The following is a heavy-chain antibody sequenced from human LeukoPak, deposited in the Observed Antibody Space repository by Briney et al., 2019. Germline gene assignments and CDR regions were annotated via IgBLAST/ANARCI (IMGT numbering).Heavy chain of an antibody. CDR1: GFTFSSYW. J-gene: IGHJ5*02. CDR3: AKPILGGTNNWFDP. CDR2: INTDGSST. Sequence: GGSLRLSCAASGFTFSSYWMHWVRQAPGKGLVWVSRINTDGSSTSYADSVKGRFTISRDNAKNTLYLQMNSLRAEDTAVYYCAKPILGGTNNWFDPWGQGTLVTVSS. D-gene: IGHD1-14*01. V-gene: IGHV3-74*01.